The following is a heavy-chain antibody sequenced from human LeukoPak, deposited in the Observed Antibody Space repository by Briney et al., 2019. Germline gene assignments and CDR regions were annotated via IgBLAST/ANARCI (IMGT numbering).Heavy chain of an antibody. CDR1: GFTFSTYI. Sequence: GGSLRLSCAASGFTFSTYIMNWVRQAPGKGLEWVSSISSSSSYIYYADSVKGRFTISRDNAKNSLSLQMNSLRAEDTAVYYCAGLWFGDRPPFDYWGQGTQVTVSS. D-gene: IGHD3-10*01. CDR3: AGLWFGDRPPFDY. CDR2: ISSSSSYI. J-gene: IGHJ4*02. V-gene: IGHV3-21*01.